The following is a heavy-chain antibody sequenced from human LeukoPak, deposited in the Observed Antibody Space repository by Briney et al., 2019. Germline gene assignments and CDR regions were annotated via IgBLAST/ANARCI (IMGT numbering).Heavy chain of an antibody. V-gene: IGHV3-21*01. J-gene: IGHJ6*02. CDR3: ARDKGFFSGMDV. CDR2: ISGGSTYI. Sequence: GGSLRLSCVASGFRFSSDNMNWVRQAPGKGLEWVSSISGGSTYIHYADSVKGRFTISRDNAKNSLYLQMNSLRGEDTALYYCARDKGFFSGMDVWGQGTTVTVSS. D-gene: IGHD3-3*01. CDR1: GFRFSSDN.